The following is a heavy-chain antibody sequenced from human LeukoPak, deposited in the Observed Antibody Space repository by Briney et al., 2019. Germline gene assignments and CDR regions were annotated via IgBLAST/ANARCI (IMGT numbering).Heavy chain of an antibody. CDR1: GFTFGDYA. V-gene: IGHV3-49*04. J-gene: IGHJ6*02. D-gene: IGHD4-17*01. CDR3: TRYGDYFGNYYYYGMDV. CDR2: IRSKAYGGTT. Sequence: AGGSLRFSCTASGFTFGDYAMSWVRQAPGKGLEWVGFIRSKAYGGTTEYAASVKGRFTISRDDSKSIAYLQMNSLKTEDTAVYYCTRYGDYFGNYYYYGMDVWGQGTTVTVSS.